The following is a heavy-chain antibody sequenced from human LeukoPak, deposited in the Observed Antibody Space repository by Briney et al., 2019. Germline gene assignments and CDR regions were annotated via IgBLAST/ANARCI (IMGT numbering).Heavy chain of an antibody. V-gene: IGHV3-30*03. CDR1: GFTFSNFG. J-gene: IGHJ4*02. CDR2: ISYDGGHK. Sequence: GGSLRLSCAASGFTFSNFGMHWVRQVPGKGAEGLAFISYDGGHKNSAASVQGRFTISRDNSKNTLYLQMNSLRVDDTAMYYCASGSYRSGYWYYFDYWGLGTLVTVSS. CDR3: ASGSYRSGYWYYFDY. D-gene: IGHD3-10*01.